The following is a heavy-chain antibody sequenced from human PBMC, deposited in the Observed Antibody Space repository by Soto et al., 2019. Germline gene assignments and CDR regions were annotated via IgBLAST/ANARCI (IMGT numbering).Heavy chain of an antibody. CDR2: IYWDDDK. CDR3: AHRTTKVTWWFDP. J-gene: IGHJ5*02. V-gene: IGHV2-5*02. D-gene: IGHD4-17*01. Sequence: QITLKESGPTLVKPTQTLTLTCTFSGFSLTTGGVGVGWIRQPPGKALEWLALIYWDDDKRYSPSLNSRLTIFTDTSKNPVVITITNMDPADTATYCCAHRTTKVTWWFDPWGQGTLVTVSS. CDR1: GFSLTTGGVG.